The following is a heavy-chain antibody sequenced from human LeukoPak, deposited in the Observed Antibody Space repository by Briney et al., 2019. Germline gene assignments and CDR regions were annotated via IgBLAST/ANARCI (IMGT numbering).Heavy chain of an antibody. D-gene: IGHD4-17*01. CDR3: AKTRDNYGDYFDY. J-gene: IGHJ4*02. CDR1: GFTFSSYA. CDR2: ISYNGSNK. V-gene: IGHV3-30-3*02. Sequence: PGGSLRLSCAASGFTFSSYAMYWVRQAPGKGLEWVAVISYNGSNKYYADSVKGRFTISRDNSKNTLYLQMSSLRAEDTAVYYCAKTRDNYGDYFDYWGQGSLVTVSS.